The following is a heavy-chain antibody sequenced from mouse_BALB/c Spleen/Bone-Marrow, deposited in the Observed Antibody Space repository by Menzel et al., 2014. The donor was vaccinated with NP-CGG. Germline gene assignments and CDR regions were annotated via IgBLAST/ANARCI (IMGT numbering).Heavy chain of an antibody. J-gene: IGHJ4*01. V-gene: IGHV1-9*01. Sequence: VQLQQSGAELMKPGASVMISCKATGYTFSDYWIEWVKQRPGHGLEWIGEILPGGGSTNYNENFKGKATFTAYTSSNTAYMQLSSLTSEDSAVYYCAKGGHVMDYWGQGTSVTVSS. CDR1: GYTFSDYW. CDR2: ILPGGGST. D-gene: IGHD1-1*02. CDR3: AKGGHVMDY.